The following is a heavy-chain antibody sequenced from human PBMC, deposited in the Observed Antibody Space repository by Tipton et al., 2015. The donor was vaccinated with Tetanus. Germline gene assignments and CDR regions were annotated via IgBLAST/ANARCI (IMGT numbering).Heavy chain of an antibody. Sequence: GPLRLSCAASGFTFSSYSMNWVRQAPGKGLEWVSSISSSSSYVYYADSVKGRFTISRDNAKNSLYLQMNSLRAEDTAVYYCARDLGGLVVRGVIPYGMDVWGQGTTVTVSS. CDR3: ARDLGGLVVRGVIPYGMDV. CDR2: ISSSSSYV. J-gene: IGHJ6*02. V-gene: IGHV3-21*01. CDR1: GFTFSSYS. D-gene: IGHD3-10*01.